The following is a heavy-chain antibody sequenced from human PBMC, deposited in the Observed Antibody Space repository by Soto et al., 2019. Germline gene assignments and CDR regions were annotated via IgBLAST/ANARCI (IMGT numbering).Heavy chain of an antibody. J-gene: IGHJ4*02. CDR2: ISYDGSNK. Sequence: GGSLRLSCAASGFTFSSYGMHWVRQAPGKGLEWVAVISYDGSNKDYADSVKGRFTISRDNSKNTLYLQMHSLRAEDTAVYYCAKDLGMKEGWLADYYFDYWGQGTLVTVSS. CDR3: AKDLGMKEGWLADYYFDY. V-gene: IGHV3-30*18. CDR1: GFTFSSYG. D-gene: IGHD6-19*01.